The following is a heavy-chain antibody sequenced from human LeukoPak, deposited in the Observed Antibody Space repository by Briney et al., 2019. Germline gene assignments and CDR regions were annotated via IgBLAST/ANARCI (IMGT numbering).Heavy chain of an antibody. D-gene: IGHD6-13*01. Sequence: GGSLRLSCAASRFTLSYYLINWVRQAPGEGLEWVARIKQDGSEKWYVDSVKGRFTISRYNAKNSVYLQMNSLRAEVTAVLYCLRDRGYSASDCWGQGTLVTVSS. CDR3: LRDRGYSASDC. V-gene: IGHV3-7*01. J-gene: IGHJ4*02. CDR1: RFTLSYYL. CDR2: IKQDGSEK.